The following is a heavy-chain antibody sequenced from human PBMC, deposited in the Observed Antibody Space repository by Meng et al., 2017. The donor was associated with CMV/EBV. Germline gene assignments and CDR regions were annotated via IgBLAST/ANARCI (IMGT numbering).Heavy chain of an antibody. V-gene: IGHV3-49*04. Sequence: GESLKISCAVSGFAFTTYAMYWVRQAPGKGLEWVGFIRSKAYGGTTEYAASVKGRFTISRDDSKSIAYLQMNSLKTEDTAVYYCTRDFEVGATEDYWGQGTLVTVSS. CDR2: IRSKAYGGTT. J-gene: IGHJ4*02. CDR3: TRDFEVGATEDY. CDR1: GFAFTTYA. D-gene: IGHD1-26*01.